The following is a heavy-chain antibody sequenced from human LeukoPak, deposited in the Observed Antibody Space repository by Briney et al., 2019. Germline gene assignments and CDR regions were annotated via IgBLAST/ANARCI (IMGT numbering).Heavy chain of an antibody. Sequence: ASVQVSCKASGYSFSIYGITWARQAPGQGPEYLGWISASDGTTNYAQKVQDRVTMTTDTSTSTAYLELRSLRSEDTAVYYCARRGAAVTTHFSHWGQGTLVTVSS. V-gene: IGHV1-18*01. J-gene: IGHJ4*02. CDR3: ARRGAAVTTHFSH. CDR2: ISASDGTT. CDR1: GYSFSIYG. D-gene: IGHD4-17*01.